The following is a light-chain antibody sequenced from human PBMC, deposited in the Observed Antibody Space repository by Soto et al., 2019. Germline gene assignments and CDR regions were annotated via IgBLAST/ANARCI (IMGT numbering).Light chain of an antibody. CDR2: EGS. V-gene: IGLV2-23*01. CDR3: CAYAGSSTLDNYV. CDR1: SSDVGSYNL. J-gene: IGLJ1*01. Sequence: QAVLTQPASVSGSPGQSITISCTGTSSDVGSYNLVSWYQQHPGKAPKLMIYEGSKRPSGVSNRFSGSKSGNTASLTISGLQAEDEADYYCCAYAGSSTLDNYVFGNGT.